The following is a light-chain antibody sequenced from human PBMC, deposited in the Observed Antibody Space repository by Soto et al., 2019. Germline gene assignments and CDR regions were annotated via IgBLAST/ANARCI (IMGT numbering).Light chain of an antibody. CDR3: QQYKKFPWT. J-gene: IGKJ1*01. Sequence: DIQMTQSPSTLSASVGDRVTITCRASESLSNLLAWYQQKPGRAPDLLIYKASNLQSGVPSRFSGSASGTQFNLTINKLQPDDFAIYYCQQYKKFPWTFGRGTKVDIK. CDR1: ESLSNL. CDR2: KAS. V-gene: IGKV1-5*03.